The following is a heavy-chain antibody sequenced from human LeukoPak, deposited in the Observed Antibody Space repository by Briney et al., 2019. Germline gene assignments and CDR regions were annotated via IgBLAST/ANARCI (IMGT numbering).Heavy chain of an antibody. J-gene: IGHJ4*02. CDR1: GYTFTSYY. V-gene: IGHV1-46*01. CDR3: ARVGYCSSTSCYPRYYFDY. D-gene: IGHD2-2*03. CDR2: INPSGGST. Sequence: GASVKVSCKASGYTFTSYYMHWVRQAPGQGLEWMGIINPSGGSTSYAQKFQGRVTMTRDRSTSTVYMELSSLRSEDTAVYYCARVGYCSSTSCYPRYYFDYWGQGTLVTVSS.